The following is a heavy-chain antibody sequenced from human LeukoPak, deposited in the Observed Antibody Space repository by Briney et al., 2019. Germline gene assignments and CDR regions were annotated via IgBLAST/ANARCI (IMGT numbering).Heavy chain of an antibody. D-gene: IGHD3-10*01. Sequence: GGSLRLSCAASGFTFDDYGMSWVRQAPGKGLEWVSSISSSSGSIYYADSVKGRFTISRDNAKNPLYLQMNSLRVEDTAVYYCAKGEGSRSYYVHYWGQGTLVTVSS. CDR1: GFTFDDYG. CDR2: ISSSSGSI. CDR3: AKGEGSRSYYVHY. V-gene: IGHV3-21*01. J-gene: IGHJ4*02.